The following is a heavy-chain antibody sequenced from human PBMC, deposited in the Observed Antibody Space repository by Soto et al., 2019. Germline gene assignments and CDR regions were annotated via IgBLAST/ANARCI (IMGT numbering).Heavy chain of an antibody. J-gene: IGHJ4*02. CDR3: AKDFSRDSFSQKPSCGGDCYTLDS. CDR1: GFIVSDNY. Sequence: GGSLRLSCAASGFIVSDNYINWVRQAPGKGLEWVSVTYTGGYTYYADSVKGRFTISRDNSKNTLFLEMNSLRADDAALYYCAKDFSRDSFSQKPSCGGDCYTLDSWGQGTQVTVSS. D-gene: IGHD2-21*02. CDR2: TYTGGYT. V-gene: IGHV3-53*01.